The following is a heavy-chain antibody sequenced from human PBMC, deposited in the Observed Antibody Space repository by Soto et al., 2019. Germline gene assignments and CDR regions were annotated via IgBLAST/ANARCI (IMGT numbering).Heavy chain of an antibody. D-gene: IGHD5-18*01. CDR1: GYTFTSYA. Sequence: VSVKVSCKASGYTFTSYAMHWVRQAPGQRLEWMGWINAGNGNTKYSQKFQGRVTITRDTSASTAYMELSSLRSEDTAVYYCARSPGYSYGDYWGQGTLVTVSS. CDR3: ARSPGYSYGDY. V-gene: IGHV1-3*01. J-gene: IGHJ4*02. CDR2: INAGNGNT.